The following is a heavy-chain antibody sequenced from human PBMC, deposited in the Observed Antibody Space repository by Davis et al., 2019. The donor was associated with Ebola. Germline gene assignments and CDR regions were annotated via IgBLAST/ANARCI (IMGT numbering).Heavy chain of an antibody. CDR1: GYTFTSYG. V-gene: IGHV1-18*01. Sequence: AASVKVSCKASGYTFTSYGISWVRQAPGQGLEWMGWISAYNGNTNYAQKLQGRVTMTTDTSTSTAYMELRSLRSDDTAVYYCARVNVYYGSGRLIYYYYGMDVWGQGTTVTVSS. CDR3: ARVNVYYGSGRLIYYYYGMDV. J-gene: IGHJ6*02. CDR2: ISAYNGNT. D-gene: IGHD3-10*01.